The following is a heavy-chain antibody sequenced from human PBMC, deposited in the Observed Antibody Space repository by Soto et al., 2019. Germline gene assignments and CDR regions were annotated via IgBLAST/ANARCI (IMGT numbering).Heavy chain of an antibody. D-gene: IGHD5-12*01. CDR3: ARNGYSGYEILNGYYYYGMDV. V-gene: IGHV2-70*11. CDR1: GFSLSTSGMC. CDR2: IDWDDDK. J-gene: IGHJ6*02. Sequence: SGPTLVNPTQTLTLTCTFSGFSLSTSGMCVSWIRQPPGKALEWLARIDWDDDKYYSTSLKTRLTISKDTSKNQVVLTMTNMDPVDTATYYCARNGYSGYEILNGYYYYGMDVWGQGTTVTAP.